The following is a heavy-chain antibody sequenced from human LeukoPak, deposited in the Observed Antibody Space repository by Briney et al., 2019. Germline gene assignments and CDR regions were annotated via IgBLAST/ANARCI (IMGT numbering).Heavy chain of an antibody. Sequence: SETLSLTCTVSGGSINSYYWSWIRQPPGKGLEWIGYIYYSGSTKYNPSLESRVTISVDTSKNQFSLKLSSVTAADTAVYYCARALGSSVTHYYMDVWGKGTTVTVSS. J-gene: IGHJ6*03. CDR3: ARALGSSVTHYYMDV. V-gene: IGHV4-59*01. D-gene: IGHD6-6*01. CDR2: IYYSGST. CDR1: GGSINSYY.